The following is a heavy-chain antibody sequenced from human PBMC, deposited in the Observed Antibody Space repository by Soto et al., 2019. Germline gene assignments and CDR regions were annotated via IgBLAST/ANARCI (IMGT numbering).Heavy chain of an antibody. CDR1: GCTFSSYG. V-gene: IGHV3-33*01. D-gene: IGHD3-22*01. CDR2: IWYDGSNK. CDR3: ARDFALYDSSGPTFDY. J-gene: IGHJ4*02. Sequence: VGSLRLSCAASGCTFSSYGMHWVRQAPGKGLEWVAVIWYDGSNKYYADSVKGRFTISRDNSKNTLYLQMNSLRAEDTAVYYYARDFALYDSSGPTFDYWGQGTLVTVSS.